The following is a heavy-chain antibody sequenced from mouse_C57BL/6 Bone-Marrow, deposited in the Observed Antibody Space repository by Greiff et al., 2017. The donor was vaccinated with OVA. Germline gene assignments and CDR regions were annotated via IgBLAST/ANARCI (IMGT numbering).Heavy chain of an antibody. D-gene: IGHD1-1*01. V-gene: IGHV3-5*01. CDR2: IYYSGTI. Sequence: VQLKESGPGLVKPSQTVFLTCTVTGISITTGNYRWSWIRQVPGNKLEWIGYIYYSGTITYNPSLTSRTTITRDTPKNQFFLEMNSLTAEDTATYYCAREAYYYGSSYWYFDVWGTGTTVTVSS. CDR3: AREAYYYGSSYWYFDV. J-gene: IGHJ1*03. CDR1: GISITTGNYR.